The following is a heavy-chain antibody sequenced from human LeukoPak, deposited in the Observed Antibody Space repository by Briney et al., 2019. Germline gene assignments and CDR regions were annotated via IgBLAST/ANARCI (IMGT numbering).Heavy chain of an antibody. D-gene: IGHD6-13*01. CDR1: GGTFSSYA. Sequence: SVKVSCKASGGTFSSYAISWVRQAPGQGLEWMGRIIPILGIANYAQKFQGRVTITADKSTSTAYMELSSLRSEDTAVYYCARAQAAANNWFDPWGQGTLVTVSS. J-gene: IGHJ5*02. CDR2: IIPILGIA. V-gene: IGHV1-69*04. CDR3: ARAQAAANNWFDP.